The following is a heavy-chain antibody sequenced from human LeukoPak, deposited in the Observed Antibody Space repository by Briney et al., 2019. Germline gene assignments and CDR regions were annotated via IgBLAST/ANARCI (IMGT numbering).Heavy chain of an antibody. CDR3: ARARYCSGGICTPGGWFDP. D-gene: IGHD2-15*01. CDR1: GFTFSSYE. V-gene: IGHV3-48*03. CDR2: ISSSGDTI. J-gene: IGHJ5*02. Sequence: PGGSLRLSCAASGFTFSSYEMNWVRQAPGKGLEWVSYISSSGDTINYADSVKGRLTISRDNAKNSLYLQMNSLRAEDTAVYYCARARYCSGGICTPGGWFDPWGQGTLVTVSS.